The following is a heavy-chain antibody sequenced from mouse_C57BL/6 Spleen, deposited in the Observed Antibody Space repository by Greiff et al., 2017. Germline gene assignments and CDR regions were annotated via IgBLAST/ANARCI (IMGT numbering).Heavy chain of an antibody. CDR3: TTFTTVVPY. Sequence: VHVKQSGAELVRPGASVKLSCTASGFNIKDDYMHWVKQRPEQGLEWIGWIDPENGDTEYASKFQGKATITADTSSNTAYLQLSSLTSEDTAVYYCTTFTTVVPYWGQGTTLTVSS. V-gene: IGHV14-4*01. CDR2: IDPENGDT. D-gene: IGHD1-1*01. CDR1: GFNIKDDY. J-gene: IGHJ2*01.